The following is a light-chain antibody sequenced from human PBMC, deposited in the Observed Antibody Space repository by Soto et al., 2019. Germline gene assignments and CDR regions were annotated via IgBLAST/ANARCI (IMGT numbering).Light chain of an antibody. J-gene: IGLJ2*01. CDR1: NSDVGSHDL. CDR2: EVS. V-gene: IGLV2-23*02. Sequence: QSALTQPASVSGSPGQSITISCTGTNSDVGSHDLVSWYQHHPGKAPQLMIFEVSRRPSGISNRFSGSKSGNTASLTISGLQAEDEADYYCCSYAGTCSDVLFGGGTKLTVL. CDR3: CSYAGTCSDVL.